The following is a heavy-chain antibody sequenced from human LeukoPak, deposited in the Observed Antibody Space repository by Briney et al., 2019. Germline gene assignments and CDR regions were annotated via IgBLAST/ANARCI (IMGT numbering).Heavy chain of an antibody. Sequence: SETLSLTCNVSGASMSNYYWVWIRQPPGKGLEGIGSIYHSGTTYSGSTYYNPSLKSRATISIDTSKNQCSLKLNSVTAADTAVYYCARVVAAAGNNWFDPWGQGTLVTVPS. J-gene: IGHJ5*02. CDR3: ARVVAAAGNNWFDP. CDR2: IYHSGTTYSGST. CDR1: GASMSNYY. V-gene: IGHV4-39*07. D-gene: IGHD6-13*01.